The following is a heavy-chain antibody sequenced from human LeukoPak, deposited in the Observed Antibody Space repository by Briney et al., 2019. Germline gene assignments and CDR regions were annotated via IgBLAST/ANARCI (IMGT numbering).Heavy chain of an antibody. CDR3: ARGVRYFNWLLSSYYYYMDV. V-gene: IGHV1-69*13. J-gene: IGHJ6*03. CDR1: GGTFSSYA. D-gene: IGHD3-9*01. Sequence: GASVKVSCKASGGTFSSYAISWVRQAPGQGLEWMGGIIPIFGTANYAQKFQGRVTITADESTSTAYMELSSLRSEDTAVYYCARGVRYFNWLLSSYYYYMDVWGKGTTVTISS. CDR2: IIPIFGTA.